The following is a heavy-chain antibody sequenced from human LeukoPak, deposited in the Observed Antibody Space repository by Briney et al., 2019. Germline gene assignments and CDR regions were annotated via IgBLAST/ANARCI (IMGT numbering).Heavy chain of an antibody. D-gene: IGHD2-2*01. CDR2: INPNSGGT. CDR3: ASEYCSSTSCYGY. Sequence: ASVKVSCKASGYTFTGCYMHWVRQAPRQGLEWMGWINPNSGGTNYAQKFQGRVTMTRDTSISTAYMELSRLRSADTAVYYCASEYCSSTSCYGYWGQGTLVTVSS. J-gene: IGHJ4*02. V-gene: IGHV1-2*02. CDR1: GYTFTGCY.